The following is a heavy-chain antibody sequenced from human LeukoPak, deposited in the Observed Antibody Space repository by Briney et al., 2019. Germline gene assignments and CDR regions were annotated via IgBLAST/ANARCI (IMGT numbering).Heavy chain of an antibody. V-gene: IGHV1-46*01. CDR3: ARDLYYDFWSGYYRGRPAYYYYGMDV. D-gene: IGHD3-3*01. J-gene: IGHJ6*02. Sequence: ASVKVSCKASGYTFTSYYMHWVRQAPGQGLEWMGIINPSGGSTSYAQKFQGRVTMTRDTSTSTVYVELSSLRSEDTAVYYCARDLYYDFWSGYYRGRPAYYYYGMDVWGQGTTVTVSS. CDR2: INPSGGST. CDR1: GYTFTSYY.